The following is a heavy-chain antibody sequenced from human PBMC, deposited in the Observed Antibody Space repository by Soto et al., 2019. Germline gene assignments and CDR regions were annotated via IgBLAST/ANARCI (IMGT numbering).Heavy chain of an antibody. CDR3: AREASYDFWSGPFDY. V-gene: IGHV3-74*01. J-gene: IGHJ4*02. CDR2: INSDGSST. Sequence: GGSLRLSCAASGFTFSSYWMHWARQAPGKGLVWVSRINSDGSSTSYADSVKGRFTISRDNAKNTLYLQMNSLRAEDTAVYYCAREASYDFWSGPFDYWGQGTLVTVSS. CDR1: GFTFSSYW. D-gene: IGHD3-3*01.